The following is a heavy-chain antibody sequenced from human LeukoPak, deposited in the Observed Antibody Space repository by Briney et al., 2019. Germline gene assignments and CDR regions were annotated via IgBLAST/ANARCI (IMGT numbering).Heavy chain of an antibody. CDR3: ARAEGYSSSWYSEYFQH. Sequence: ASVKVSCKASGYTFTSYYMHWVRQAPGQGLEWMGIINPSSGSTSYAQKVQGRVTMTGDMSTSTVYMELSSLRSEDTAVYYCARAEGYSSSWYSEYFQHWGQGTLVTVSS. CDR2: INPSSGST. V-gene: IGHV1-46*01. J-gene: IGHJ1*01. D-gene: IGHD6-13*01. CDR1: GYTFTSYY.